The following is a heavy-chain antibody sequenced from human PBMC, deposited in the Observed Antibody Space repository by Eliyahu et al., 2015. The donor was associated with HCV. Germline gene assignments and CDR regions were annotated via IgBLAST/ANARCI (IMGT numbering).Heavy chain of an antibody. Sequence: EVQLVESGGALVQPGGSXTVSCAASGFTFNXYWTSWVRQAPGKGPEWVASINKDGRQKYYADSVKGRFFISRDNDAGPFYLEMHSLGDEDTAVYYCARDPEYHAFDMWGQGTVVTVSS. CDR2: INKDGRQK. V-gene: IGHV3-7*03. CDR1: GFTFNXYW. J-gene: IGHJ3*02. CDR3: ARDPEYHAFDM. D-gene: IGHD2-2*01.